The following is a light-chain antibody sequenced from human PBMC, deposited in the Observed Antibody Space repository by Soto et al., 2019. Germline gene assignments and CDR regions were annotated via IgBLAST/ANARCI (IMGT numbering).Light chain of an antibody. CDR1: RGIRDA. J-gene: IGKJ2*01. CDR3: LQHSDYPFT. Sequence: DIQMTQSPSSLSASVGDRVTITCRASRGIRDALGWYQQKSGKVPKRLIYSASSLQNGVPSRFSGRGYGTEFTLTISSLQPEDFATYFCLQHSDYPFTFGLGTRLEI. CDR2: SAS. V-gene: IGKV1-17*01.